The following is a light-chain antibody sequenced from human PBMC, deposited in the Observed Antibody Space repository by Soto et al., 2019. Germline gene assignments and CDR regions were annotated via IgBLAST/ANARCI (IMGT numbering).Light chain of an antibody. Sequence: IVMTQSPATLSVSPGERATLSCRASQSVSSNLAWYQQKPGQAPRLLISGASSRATGIPDRFSGSGSGTDFTLTISRLEPEDFAVYYCQQYGSSPLTFGGGTKVDIK. CDR2: GAS. V-gene: IGKV3-20*01. J-gene: IGKJ4*01. CDR3: QQYGSSPLT. CDR1: QSVSSN.